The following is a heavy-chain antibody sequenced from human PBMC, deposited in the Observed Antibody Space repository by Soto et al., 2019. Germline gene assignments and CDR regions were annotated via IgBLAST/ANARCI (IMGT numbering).Heavy chain of an antibody. J-gene: IGHJ5*02. Sequence: QVQLVESGGGVVQPGRSLRLSCAASGFTFSSYGMHWVRQAPGKGLEWVAVISYDGSNKYYADSVKGRFTISRDNSKNTLYLQMNSLRAEDTAVYYCALIQGIAVAVRSLEGLQSNWFDPWGQGTLVTVSS. CDR2: ISYDGSNK. CDR1: GFTFSSYG. D-gene: IGHD6-19*01. CDR3: ALIQGIAVAVRSLEGLQSNWFDP. V-gene: IGHV3-30*03.